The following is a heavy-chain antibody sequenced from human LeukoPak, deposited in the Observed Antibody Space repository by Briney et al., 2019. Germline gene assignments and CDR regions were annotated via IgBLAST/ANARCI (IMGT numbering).Heavy chain of an antibody. CDR2: VSADGGRT. D-gene: IGHD6-19*01. J-gene: IGHJ4*02. Sequence: GGSLRLSCAASGFTLCSYATHWVRQSPGKSLEWVSLVSADGGRTYYTDSVKGRFTISRDNSGNSLYLHMNRLTTEDTALYYCAKGGSSGWNPLHYWGQGALVSVSS. CDR3: AKGGSSGWNPLHY. V-gene: IGHV3-43*02. CDR1: GFTLCSYA.